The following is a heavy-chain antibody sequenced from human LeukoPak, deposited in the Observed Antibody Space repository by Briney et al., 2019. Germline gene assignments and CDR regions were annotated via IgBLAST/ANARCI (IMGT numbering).Heavy chain of an antibody. J-gene: IGHJ4*02. CDR1: GGSISSYY. CDR3: ARVSGGTYPDY. V-gene: IGHV4-59*01. D-gene: IGHD1-26*01. CDR2: IYYSGST. Sequence: SKTLSLTCTVSGGSISSYYWTWIRQPPGKGLEWIGYIYYSGSTNYNPSLKSRVTISVDTSKNQFSLKLSSVTAADTAVYYCARVSGGTYPDYWGQGTLVTVSP.